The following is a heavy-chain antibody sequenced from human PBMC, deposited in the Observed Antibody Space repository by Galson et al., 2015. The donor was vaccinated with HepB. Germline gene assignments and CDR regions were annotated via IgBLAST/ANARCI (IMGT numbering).Heavy chain of an antibody. CDR3: VKEGSWFGGDWFDP. CDR1: GFIFRHHA. D-gene: IGHD3-16*01. CDR2: INGRGSTR. Sequence: SLRLSCAGSGFIFRHHAMAWIRQAPGMGLEWVSGINGRGSTRSYSDAVKGRFSISRDNSKDTVFLQMDNLRAEDTAVYYCVKEGSWFGGDWFDPWGQGALVTVS. V-gene: IGHV3-23*01. J-gene: IGHJ5*02.